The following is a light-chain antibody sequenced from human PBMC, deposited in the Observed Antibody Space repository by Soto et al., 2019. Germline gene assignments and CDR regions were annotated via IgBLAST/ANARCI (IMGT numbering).Light chain of an antibody. CDR2: GAS. J-gene: IGKJ1*01. CDR1: QTLTNNY. Sequence: EIVLTQSPDTLSLSPGDSATVSCRASQTLTNNYLAWYQHKPGQAPRLLIFGASNRAGGVPRRFSGGGSGTDFTLTISRLEPGDFAVYYCQHFANSRWTFGQGTKLDIK. V-gene: IGKV3-20*01. CDR3: QHFANSRWT.